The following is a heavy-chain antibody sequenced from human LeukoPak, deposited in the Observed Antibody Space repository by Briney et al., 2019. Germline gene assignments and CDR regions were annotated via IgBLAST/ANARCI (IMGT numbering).Heavy chain of an antibody. CDR1: GLTFSSYE. CDR3: ARDATTAVGWVYMDV. J-gene: IGHJ6*03. D-gene: IGHD6-13*01. CDR2: ISSSGSTK. Sequence: GGSLRLSCAASGLTFSSYEMNWVRQAPGKGLEWLSHISSSGSTKYYANSVKGRFTISRDNARNSVYLQMNSLTAEDTGLYYCARDATTAVGWVYMDVWGKGTTVTISS. V-gene: IGHV3-48*03.